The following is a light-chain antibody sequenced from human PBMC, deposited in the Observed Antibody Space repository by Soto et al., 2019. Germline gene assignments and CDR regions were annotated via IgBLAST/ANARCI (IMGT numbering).Light chain of an antibody. J-gene: IGLJ3*02. CDR3: SSFAGPVWV. CDR2: SHN. Sequence: QSVLTQPPSVSGAPGQRVTIYCTGSTSNIGAGYDVHWYQQLPGAAPRLLISSHNNRPSGVPDRFSGSKAGNTASLTVFGLQAEDEADYYCSSFAGPVWVFGGGTKVTVL. CDR1: TSNIGAGYD. V-gene: IGLV1-40*01.